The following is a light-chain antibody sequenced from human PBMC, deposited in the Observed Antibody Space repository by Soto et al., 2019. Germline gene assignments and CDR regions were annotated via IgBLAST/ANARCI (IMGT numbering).Light chain of an antibody. CDR1: QSVNNSY. J-gene: IGKJ3*01. CDR3: QNYVTSIFT. CDR2: GVT. Sequence: EIVLTQSPGTLYLSPGERATLSCRASQSVNNSYLAWYQQKPGQAPRLLIYGVTNSSTGIPNRISGSESGTDYSLTISKLGPEAFTMYYCQNYVTSIFTFGPGTKV. V-gene: IGKV3-20*01.